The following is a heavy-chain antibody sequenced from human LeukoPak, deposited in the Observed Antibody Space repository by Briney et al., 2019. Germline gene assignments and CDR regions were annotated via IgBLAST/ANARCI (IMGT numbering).Heavy chain of an antibody. CDR3: AQLVGLLFDP. D-gene: IGHD3-3*01. Sequence: KPSETLSHTCTVSGGSISSYYWSWIRQPPGKGLEWIGYIYYSGSTNYNPSLKSRVTISVDTSKNQFSLKLSSVTAADTAVYYCAQLVGLLFDPWGQGTLVTVSS. CDR2: IYYSGST. J-gene: IGHJ5*02. CDR1: GGSISSYY. V-gene: IGHV4-59*01.